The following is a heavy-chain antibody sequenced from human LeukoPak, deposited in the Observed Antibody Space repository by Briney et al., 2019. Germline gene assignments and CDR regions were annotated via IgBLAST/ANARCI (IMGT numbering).Heavy chain of an antibody. V-gene: IGHV1-69*13. CDR2: IIPIFGTA. D-gene: IGHD2-15*01. CDR1: GGTFSSYA. J-gene: IGHJ4*02. Sequence: GASVKVSCKASGGTFSSYAISWVRQAPGQGLEWMGGIIPIFGTANYAQKFQGRVTITADESTSTAYMELSSLRSEDTAVYCCARSTPSHQHYFDYWGQGTLVTVSS. CDR3: ARSTPSHQHYFDY.